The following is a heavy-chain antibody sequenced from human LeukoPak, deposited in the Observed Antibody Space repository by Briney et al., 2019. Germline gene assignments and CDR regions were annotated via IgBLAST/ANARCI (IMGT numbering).Heavy chain of an antibody. J-gene: IGHJ4*02. V-gene: IGHV4-31*03. CDR1: GGSISSGGYY. Sequence: SQTLSLTCTVSGGSISSGGYYWSWIRQHPGKGLEWIGYIYYSGSTYYNPSLKSRVTMSVDTSKNQFSLKLSSVTAADTAVYYCAIGYDSSGYSRFDYWGQGTLVTVSS. D-gene: IGHD3-22*01. CDR2: IYYSGST. CDR3: AIGYDSSGYSRFDY.